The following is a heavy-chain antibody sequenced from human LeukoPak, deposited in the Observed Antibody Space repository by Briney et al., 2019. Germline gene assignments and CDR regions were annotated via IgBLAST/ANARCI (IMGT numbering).Heavy chain of an antibody. D-gene: IGHD3-3*01. CDR3: ARQYYDPAGMDV. CDR2: IYYSGST. CDR1: GGSIRSGDFY. J-gene: IGHJ6*02. Sequence: SETLSLTCTVSGGSIRSGDFYWSWIRQPPGKGLEWIGYIYYSGSTNYNPSLKSRVTISVDTSKNQFSLKLSSVTAADTAVYYCARQYYDPAGMDVWGQGTTVTVSS. V-gene: IGHV4-61*08.